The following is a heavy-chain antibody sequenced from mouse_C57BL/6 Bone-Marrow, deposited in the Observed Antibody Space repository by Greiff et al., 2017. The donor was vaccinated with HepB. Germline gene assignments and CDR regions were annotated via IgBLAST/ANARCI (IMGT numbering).Heavy chain of an antibody. J-gene: IGHJ4*01. Sequence: EVQGVESGGGLVQPGGSLKLSCAASGFTFSDYYMYWVRQTPEKRLEWVAYISNGGGSTYYPDTVKGRFTISRDNAKNTLYLQMSRLKSEDTAMYYCAGGFITTVVDAMDYWGQGTSVTVSS. D-gene: IGHD1-1*01. CDR1: GFTFSDYY. CDR2: ISNGGGST. V-gene: IGHV5-12*01. CDR3: AGGFITTVVDAMDY.